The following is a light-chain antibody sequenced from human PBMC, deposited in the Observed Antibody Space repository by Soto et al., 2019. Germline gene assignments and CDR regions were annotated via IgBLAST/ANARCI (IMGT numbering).Light chain of an antibody. Sequence: TPSPSTLSASVGDRVTITCRASQSISSWLAWYQQKPGKAPKLLIYKASSLESGVPSRFSGSGSGTEFTLTISSLQPDDFATYYCQQLNSYRLTFGGGTKVDIK. J-gene: IGKJ4*01. CDR2: KAS. CDR1: QSISSW. V-gene: IGKV1-5*03. CDR3: QQLNSYRLT.